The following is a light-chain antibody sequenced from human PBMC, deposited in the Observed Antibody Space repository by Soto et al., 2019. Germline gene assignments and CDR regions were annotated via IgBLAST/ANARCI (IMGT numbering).Light chain of an antibody. J-gene: IGLJ1*01. V-gene: IGLV1-40*01. CDR3: QSYDTSLRGLGV. CDR1: SSDIGAGYD. CDR2: GNT. Sequence: QSVLAQPPSVSGAPGQRVTISCTGSSSDIGAGYDVHWYQQLPGTAPKLLIYGNTDRPSGVPDRFSGSKSGTSDSLAITGLQAEDEADYYCQSYDTSLRGLGVFGTGTKVTVL.